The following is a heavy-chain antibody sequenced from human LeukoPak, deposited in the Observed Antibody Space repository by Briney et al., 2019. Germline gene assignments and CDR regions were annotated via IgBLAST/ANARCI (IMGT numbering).Heavy chain of an antibody. V-gene: IGHV4-59*12. Sequence: PSETLSLTCTVSGGSISSYYWSWIRQPPGKGLEWIGYIYYSGSTNYNPSLKSRVTISVDTSKNQFSLKLSSVTAADTAVYYCARYPNLYYGSRAFDIWGQGTMVTVSS. D-gene: IGHD3-10*01. J-gene: IGHJ3*02. CDR1: GGSISSYY. CDR2: IYYSGST. CDR3: ARYPNLYYGSRAFDI.